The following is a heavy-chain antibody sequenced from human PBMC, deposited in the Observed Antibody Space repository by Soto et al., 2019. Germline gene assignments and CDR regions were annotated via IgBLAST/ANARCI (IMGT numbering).Heavy chain of an antibody. Sequence: ASVKVSCKASGYTFTNYAMHWVRQAPGQRLEWMRWINAGNGNTKYSQKFQGRVTITRDTSASTAYMELSSLRSEDTAVYYCARVSGYYLPDYWGQGTQVTVSS. CDR3: ARVSGYYLPDY. CDR1: GYTFTNYA. D-gene: IGHD5-12*01. V-gene: IGHV1-3*01. J-gene: IGHJ4*02. CDR2: INAGNGNT.